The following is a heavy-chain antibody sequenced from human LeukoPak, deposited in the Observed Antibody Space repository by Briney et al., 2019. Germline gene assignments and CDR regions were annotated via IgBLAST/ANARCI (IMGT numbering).Heavy chain of an antibody. J-gene: IGHJ4*02. D-gene: IGHD4-11*01. CDR1: GYTFTSYY. V-gene: IGHV1-46*01. Sequence: ASVKVSCKASGYTFTSYYMHWVRQAPGQGLEWMGIINPSGGSTSYAQKFQGRVTMTRDTSTSTVYMELSSLRSDDTAVYYCARGTSSYSDYNTFDYWGQGTLVSVSS. CDR3: ARGTSSYSDYNTFDY. CDR2: INPSGGST.